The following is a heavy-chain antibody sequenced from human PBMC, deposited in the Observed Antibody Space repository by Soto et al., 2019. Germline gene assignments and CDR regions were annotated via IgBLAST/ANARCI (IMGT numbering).Heavy chain of an antibody. CDR3: AKQRYSYGYAH. D-gene: IGHD5-18*01. J-gene: IGHJ4*02. CDR1: GFTFSSYA. Sequence: EVQLLESGGGLVQPGGSLRLSCAASGFTFSSYAMSWVRQAPGKGLEWVSAISGNGAGTYYADSVKGRFTISRDNSKNTLYLQMNSLRAEDTAVYYGAKQRYSYGYAHWGQGTLVTVSS. CDR2: ISGNGAGT. V-gene: IGHV3-23*01.